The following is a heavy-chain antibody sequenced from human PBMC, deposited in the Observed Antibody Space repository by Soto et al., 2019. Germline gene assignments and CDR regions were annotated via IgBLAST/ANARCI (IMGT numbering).Heavy chain of an antibody. Sequence: QVQLVESGGGVVQPGRSQRLSCAASGFTFSNYAMHWVRQAPGQGLEWVAGISDDRNNKDYADSVKGRFTISRDNSKNTLYRQMNSLRAEDTAVYYCARDPDSNGWYRFDYWGQGTLITVSS. D-gene: IGHD6-19*01. CDR2: ISDDRNNK. CDR3: ARDPDSNGWYRFDY. V-gene: IGHV3-30-3*01. CDR1: GFTFSNYA. J-gene: IGHJ4*02.